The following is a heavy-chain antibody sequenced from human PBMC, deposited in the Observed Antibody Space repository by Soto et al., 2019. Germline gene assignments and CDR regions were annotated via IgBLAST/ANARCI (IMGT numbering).Heavy chain of an antibody. CDR3: ASALYSSSWYVSYFDY. V-gene: IGHV3-33*01. Sequence: GFTFSSYGMHWVRQAPGKGLEWVAVIWYDGSNKYYADSVKGRFTISRDNSKNTLYLQMNSLRAEDTAVYYCASALYSSSWYVSYFDYWGQGTLVTVSS. CDR2: IWYDGSNK. D-gene: IGHD6-13*01. CDR1: GFTFSSYG. J-gene: IGHJ4*02.